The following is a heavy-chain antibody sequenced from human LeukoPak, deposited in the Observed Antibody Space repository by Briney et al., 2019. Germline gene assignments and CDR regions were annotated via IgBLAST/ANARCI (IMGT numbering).Heavy chain of an antibody. CDR2: ISYSGST. V-gene: IGHV4-39*07. J-gene: IGHJ6*04. CDR3: ASGLYYDFWSGYCPMDV. Sequence: SETLSLTCTVSGGSISNSRYCWGWIRQPPGKGLEWIGSISYSGSTYYNPSLKSRVTISVDRSKNQFSLKVSSVTAADTAVYYCASGLYYDFWSGYCPMDVWGRGTTVTVSS. CDR1: GGSISNSRYC. D-gene: IGHD3-3*01.